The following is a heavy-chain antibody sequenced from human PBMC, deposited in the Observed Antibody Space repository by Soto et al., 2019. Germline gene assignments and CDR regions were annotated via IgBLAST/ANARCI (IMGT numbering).Heavy chain of an antibody. V-gene: IGHV3-11*01. CDR3: ARDRWAVAGLGYFDY. Sequence: QVQLVESGGGLVKPGGSLRLSCAASGFTFSDYYMSWIRQAPGKGLEWVSYISSSGSTIYYADSVKGRFTISRVNAKNSLYLQMNCLRAEGTAVYSCARDRWAVAGLGYFDYWGQGTLVTVSS. J-gene: IGHJ4*02. D-gene: IGHD6-19*01. CDR1: GFTFSDYY. CDR2: ISSSGSTI.